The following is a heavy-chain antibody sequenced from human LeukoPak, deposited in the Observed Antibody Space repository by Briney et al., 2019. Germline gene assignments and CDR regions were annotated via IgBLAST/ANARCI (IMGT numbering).Heavy chain of an antibody. CDR3: ASPRAVAGYDAFDI. Sequence: KPGGSLRLSCAASGFTFSSYSMNWVRQAPGKGLEWVSSISSSSSYIYYADSVKGRFTISRDNAKNSLYLQMNSLRAEDTAVYYCASPRAVAGYDAFDIWGQGTMVTVSS. CDR2: ISSSSSYI. J-gene: IGHJ3*02. CDR1: GFTFSSYS. D-gene: IGHD6-19*01. V-gene: IGHV3-21*01.